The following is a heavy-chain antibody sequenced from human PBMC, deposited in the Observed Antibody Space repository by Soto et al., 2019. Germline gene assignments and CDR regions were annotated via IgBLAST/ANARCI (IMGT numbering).Heavy chain of an antibody. J-gene: IGHJ4*02. Sequence: SLRLSCAASGFTFSSYWMHWVRQVPGTGLLWVSRIDEYGSTINYADSVKGRFTISRDNARNTLYLEMNSLRAEDTALYYCTRDIGGKGAYWGPGTLVTVSS. V-gene: IGHV3-74*01. CDR3: TRDIGGKGAY. CDR2: IDEYGSTI. D-gene: IGHD3-10*01. CDR1: GFTFSSYW.